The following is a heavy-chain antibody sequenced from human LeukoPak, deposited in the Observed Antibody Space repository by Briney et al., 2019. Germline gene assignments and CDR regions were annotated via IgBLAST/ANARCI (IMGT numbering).Heavy chain of an antibody. J-gene: IGHJ4*02. V-gene: IGHV1-2*02. CDR3: ARTGIVGAFWYFDY. D-gene: IGHD1-26*01. Sequence: ASVKVSCKASGYTFTGYYMHWVRQAPGQGLEWMGWINPNSGGTNYAQKFQGRVTMTRETSISTAYMELSRLRSDDTAVYYCARTGIVGAFWYFDYWGQGTLVTVSS. CDR1: GYTFTGYY. CDR2: INPNSGGT.